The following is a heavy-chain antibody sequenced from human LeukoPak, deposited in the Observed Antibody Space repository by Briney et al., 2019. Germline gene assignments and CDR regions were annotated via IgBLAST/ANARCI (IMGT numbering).Heavy chain of an antibody. D-gene: IGHD3-10*01. Sequence: GRSLRLSCAASGFTFSSYGMHWVRQAPGKGLEWVAVISYDGSNKYYADSVKGRFTISRDNSKNTLYLQMNSLRAEDTAVYYCAKAPSYYYGSGDPFDYWGQGPLVTVSS. CDR3: AKAPSYYYGSGDPFDY. J-gene: IGHJ4*02. V-gene: IGHV3-30*18. CDR2: ISYDGSNK. CDR1: GFTFSSYG.